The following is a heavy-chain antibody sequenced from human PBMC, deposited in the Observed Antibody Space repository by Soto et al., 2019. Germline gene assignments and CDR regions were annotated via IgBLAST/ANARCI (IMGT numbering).Heavy chain of an antibody. CDR1: GGTFSRFS. J-gene: IGHJ4*02. CDR3: ARDGGTTVITKFDY. CDR2: VIPIFDII. Sequence: QVQLVQSEADVKKPGSSVKVSCKSSGGTFSRFSINWVRQAPGRGLEWMGGVIPIFDIINYAEKFQGRVTITADKSTNTAYIELSSLTSEDTAVYYCARDGGTTVITKFDYWGQGTLVIVSS. V-gene: IGHV1-69*17. D-gene: IGHD4-17*01.